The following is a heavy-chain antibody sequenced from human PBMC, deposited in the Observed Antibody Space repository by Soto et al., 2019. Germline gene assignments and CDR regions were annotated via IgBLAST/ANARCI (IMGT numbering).Heavy chain of an antibody. CDR1: GGSVSSGTYY. J-gene: IGHJ6*02. D-gene: IGHD3-10*01. CDR3: ARLDSGFGATMDV. V-gene: IGHV4-39*01. Sequence: QLQLQGSGPGLVKPSETLSLTCTVSGGSVSSGTYYWGWIRQPPGKRLEWIGSIDYSVTTYYNPSLKSRVTISVDTSKNQFSLKLTSVTAADTAVYYCARLDSGFGATMDVWGQGTTVTVSS. CDR2: IDYSVTT.